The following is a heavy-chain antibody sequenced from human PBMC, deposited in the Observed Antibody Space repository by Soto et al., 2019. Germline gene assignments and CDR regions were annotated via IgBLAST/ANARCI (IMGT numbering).Heavy chain of an antibody. CDR3: ARDLWGYCGTDCYPLDV. D-gene: IGHD2-21*02. CDR1: GGSISSYY. V-gene: IGHV4-59*01. J-gene: IGHJ6*02. Sequence: LSLTCTVSGGSISSYYWSWIRQPPGKGLEWIGYIYYSGSTNYNPSLKSRVTISVDTSKNQFSLKLNSVTAADTAVYYCARDLWGYCGTDCYPLDVWGQGTTVTVSS. CDR2: IYYSGST.